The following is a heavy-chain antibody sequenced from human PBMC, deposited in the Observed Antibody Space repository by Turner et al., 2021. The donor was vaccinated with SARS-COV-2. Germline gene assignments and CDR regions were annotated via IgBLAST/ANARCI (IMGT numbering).Heavy chain of an antibody. CDR1: GYTLTELS. J-gene: IGHJ6*02. V-gene: IGHV1-24*01. Sequence: QVQLVQSGAEVKKPGASVTVSCKVSGYTLTELSMHWVRQAPGKGLEWMGGFDPEDGETIYAQKFQGRVTMTEDTSTDTAYMELSSLRSEDTAVYYCATGSAVAGTPQFYYYYYGIDVWGQGTTVTVSS. CDR3: ATGSAVAGTPQFYYYYYGIDV. D-gene: IGHD6-19*01. CDR2: FDPEDGET.